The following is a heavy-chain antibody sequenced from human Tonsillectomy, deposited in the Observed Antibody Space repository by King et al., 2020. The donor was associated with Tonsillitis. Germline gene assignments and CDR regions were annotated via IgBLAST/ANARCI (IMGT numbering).Heavy chain of an antibody. CDR1: GYTFTGYH. J-gene: IGHJ4*02. CDR2: INPNSGAT. Sequence: VQLVQSGAEVKKPGASVKGSCKASGYTFTGYHMHWVRQAPGQGLEWMGWINPNSGATKYAQKFQGRVTMTRDTSISTAYMELSRLRSDDTAVYYCASGIAVAVYYFDYWGQGTLVTVSS. CDR3: ASGIAVAVYYFDY. D-gene: IGHD6-19*01. V-gene: IGHV1-2*02.